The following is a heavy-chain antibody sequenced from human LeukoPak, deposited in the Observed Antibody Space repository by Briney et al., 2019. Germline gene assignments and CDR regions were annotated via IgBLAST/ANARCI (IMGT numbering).Heavy chain of an antibody. Sequence: GGSLRLSCAASGFTFSSYWMHWVRQAPGKGLVWVSRINSDGSSATYADSVEGRFTISRDNARNTLYLQMNSLRAEDTAVYYCAKAGSPAYSSSWYYFDYWGQGTLVTVSS. J-gene: IGHJ4*02. D-gene: IGHD6-13*01. V-gene: IGHV3-74*01. CDR3: AKAGSPAYSSSWYYFDY. CDR2: INSDGSSA. CDR1: GFTFSSYW.